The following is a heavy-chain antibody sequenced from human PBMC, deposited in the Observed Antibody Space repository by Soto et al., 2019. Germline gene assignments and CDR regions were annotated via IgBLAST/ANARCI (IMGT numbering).Heavy chain of an antibody. Sequence: GGSLRLSCAASGFTFSSYGMHWVRQAPGKGLEWVAVISYDGSNKYYADSVKGRFTISRDNSKNTLYLQMNSLRAEDTAVYYCAKDRSAMVTYGFGDLGYWGQGTLVTVSS. CDR1: GFTFSSYG. D-gene: IGHD5-18*01. V-gene: IGHV3-30*18. CDR3: AKDRSAMVTYGFGDLGY. J-gene: IGHJ4*02. CDR2: ISYDGSNK.